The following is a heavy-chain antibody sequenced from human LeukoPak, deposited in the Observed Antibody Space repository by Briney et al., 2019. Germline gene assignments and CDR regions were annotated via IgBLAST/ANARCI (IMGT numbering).Heavy chain of an antibody. CDR3: ARKPAAGTDFDY. J-gene: IGHJ4*02. CDR2: IDPSDSYT. Sequence: GESLKISCKGSGYSFTSHWINWVRQMPGKGLEWVGRIDPSDSYTNYSPSFQGHVTISADKSISTAYLQWSSLKASDTAMYYCARKPAAGTDFDYWGQGTLLTVSS. V-gene: IGHV5-10-1*01. D-gene: IGHD6-13*01. CDR1: GYSFTSHW.